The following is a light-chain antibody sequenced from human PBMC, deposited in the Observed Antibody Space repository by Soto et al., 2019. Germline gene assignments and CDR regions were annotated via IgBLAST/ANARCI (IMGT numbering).Light chain of an antibody. CDR1: QKINKD. V-gene: IGKV1-39*01. CDR3: QQSYSTPWT. CDR2: AAS. J-gene: IGKJ1*01. Sequence: DIHMTQSPASLSASFGDRVTITCGASQKINKDLNWYQQEPGKAPQLLIYAASTLQGGVPSRFSGSVSGTHFTLTISSLQPGDFATYFCQQSYSTPWTFGQGTKVDIK.